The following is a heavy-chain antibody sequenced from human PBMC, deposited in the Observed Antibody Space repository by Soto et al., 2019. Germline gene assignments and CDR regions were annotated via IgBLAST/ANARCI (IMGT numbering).Heavy chain of an antibody. Sequence: GGSLRLSCAASGFTFSSYSMNWVRQAPGKGLEWVSSISSSSSYIYYAVSVKGRFTISRDNAKNSLYLQMNSLRAEDTAVYYCARPNDAFDIWGQGTMVTVSS. CDR1: GFTFSSYS. CDR2: ISSSSSYI. V-gene: IGHV3-21*01. J-gene: IGHJ3*02. CDR3: ARPNDAFDI.